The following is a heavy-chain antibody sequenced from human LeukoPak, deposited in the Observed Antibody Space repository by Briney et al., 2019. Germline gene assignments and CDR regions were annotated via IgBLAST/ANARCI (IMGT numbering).Heavy chain of an antibody. Sequence: PSETLSLTCAVYGGSFSGYYWSWIRQPPGKGLEWIGEINHSGGTNYNPSLKSRVTLSLDTSKTQFSLKLSSVTAADTAVYYCAISTGYYRKVFDYWGQGTLVTVSS. J-gene: IGHJ4*02. D-gene: IGHD3-9*01. CDR3: AISTGYYRKVFDY. V-gene: IGHV4-34*01. CDR1: GGSFSGYY. CDR2: INHSGGT.